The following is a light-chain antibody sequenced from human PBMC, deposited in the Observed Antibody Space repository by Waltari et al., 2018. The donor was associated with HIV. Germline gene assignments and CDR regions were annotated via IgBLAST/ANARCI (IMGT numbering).Light chain of an antibody. CDR3: ATRDGSLKV. CDR1: SSNIGSNY. V-gene: IGLV1-47*01. Sequence: QSVLTQPPSASGTPGQGVTISCVGDSSNIGSNYVDWYQQLPGTAPKVLIYRNNQRPSGVPDRFSGSKSGASASLTISGLRSADEAVYFCATRDGSLKVFGGGTKLTVL. CDR2: RNN. J-gene: IGLJ3*02.